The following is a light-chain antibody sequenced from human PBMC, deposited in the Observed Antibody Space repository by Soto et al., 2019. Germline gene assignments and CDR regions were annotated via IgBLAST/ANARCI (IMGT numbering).Light chain of an antibody. CDR3: QQYNDCAFA. CDR2: GAS. CDR1: QSVSDW. Sequence: EIQMTQSPSTLSVSLGDRDTITCRASQSVSDWLAWYQQKPGKAPSLLIYGASNMASGIPARFSGSGSGTEFTLTISSLQPDDFAVYYCQQYNDCAFAFGPGTKVDIK. V-gene: IGKV3-15*01. J-gene: IGKJ3*01.